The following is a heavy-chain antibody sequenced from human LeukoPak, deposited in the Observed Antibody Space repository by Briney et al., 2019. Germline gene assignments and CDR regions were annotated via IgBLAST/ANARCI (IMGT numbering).Heavy chain of an antibody. CDR3: AKESDSGYHSEGPKT. Sequence: PGGSLRLSCAASGFTFSSYGMHWVRQAPGKGLEWVAFVRNDGSNEYYVGSVKGRFTISRDKSKNTLYLQMNSLRAEDTAVYSCAKESDSGYHSEGPKTWGLGTLVTVSS. CDR1: GFTFSSYG. D-gene: IGHD5-12*01. V-gene: IGHV3-30*02. J-gene: IGHJ5*02. CDR2: VRNDGSNE.